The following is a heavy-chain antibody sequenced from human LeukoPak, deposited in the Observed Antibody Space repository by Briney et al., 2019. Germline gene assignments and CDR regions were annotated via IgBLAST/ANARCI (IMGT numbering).Heavy chain of an antibody. J-gene: IGHJ4*02. Sequence: PGGSLRLSCAASGFTFSLNEMNWVRQAPGKGLEWVSYINGPATNIFYADSVKGRFTISRDNSKSTLYLQMNSLRAEDTAVYYCAKAPLSDSGYVEIDYWGQGTLVTVSS. CDR2: INGPATNI. CDR3: AKAPLSDSGYVEIDY. V-gene: IGHV3-48*03. D-gene: IGHD5-12*01. CDR1: GFTFSLNE.